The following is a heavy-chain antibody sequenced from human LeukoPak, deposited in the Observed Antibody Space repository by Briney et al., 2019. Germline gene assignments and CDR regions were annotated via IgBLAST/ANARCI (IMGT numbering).Heavy chain of an antibody. CDR2: IHQYGGEK. D-gene: IGHD3-22*01. V-gene: IGHV3-7*01. Sequence: PGGSLRLSCEGSGFTFRSHWMSWVRQAPGKGLEWVANIHQYGGEKYYVDSVRGRFSISRDNAKNSLYLEMNSLRAEDTAVYYCARDFNYYDNSGYYRHFDYWGQGTLVTVSS. CDR3: ARDFNYYDNSGYYRHFDY. CDR1: GFTFRSHW. J-gene: IGHJ4*02.